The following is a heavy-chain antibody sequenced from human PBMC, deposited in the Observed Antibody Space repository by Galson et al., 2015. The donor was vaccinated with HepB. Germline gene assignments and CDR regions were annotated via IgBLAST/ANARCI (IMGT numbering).Heavy chain of an antibody. CDR2: IYSGGST. CDR1: GFTVSSNY. V-gene: IGHV3-53*01. CDR3: ARAVVVPAAIWFDP. D-gene: IGHD2-2*01. J-gene: IGHJ5*02. Sequence: SLRLSCAASGFTVSSNYMSWVRQAPGKGLEWVSVIYSGGSTYYADSVKGRFTISRDNSKNTLYLQMNSLRAEDTAVYYCARAVVVPAAIWFDPWGQGTLVTVSS.